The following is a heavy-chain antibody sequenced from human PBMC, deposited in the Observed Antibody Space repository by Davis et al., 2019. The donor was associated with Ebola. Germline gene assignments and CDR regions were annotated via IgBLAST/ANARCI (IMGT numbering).Heavy chain of an antibody. D-gene: IGHD6-13*01. J-gene: IGHJ4*02. V-gene: IGHV4-34*01. CDR2: INHSGST. CDR3: ARRGSSTHDY. CDR1: GGSFSGYY. Sequence: SETLSLTCAVYGGSFSGYYLSCIRQPPGKGLEWIGEINHSGSTNYNPSLKSRVTISVDTSKNQFSLKLSAVTAADTAVYYCARRGSSTHDYWGQGTLVTVSS.